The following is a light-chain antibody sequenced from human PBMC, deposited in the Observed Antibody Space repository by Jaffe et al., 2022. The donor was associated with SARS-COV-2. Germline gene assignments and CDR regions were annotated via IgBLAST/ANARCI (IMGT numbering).Light chain of an antibody. CDR1: QSISSW. J-gene: IGKJ1*01. V-gene: IGKV1-5*03. CDR2: KAS. CDR3: QQYKSYVWT. Sequence: DIQMTQSPSTLSASVGDRVTITCRASQSISSWLAWYQQKPGKAPKVLIYKASSLESGVPSRFSGSGSGTEFTLTISSLQPDDFATYYCQQYKSYVWTFGQGTKVGIK.